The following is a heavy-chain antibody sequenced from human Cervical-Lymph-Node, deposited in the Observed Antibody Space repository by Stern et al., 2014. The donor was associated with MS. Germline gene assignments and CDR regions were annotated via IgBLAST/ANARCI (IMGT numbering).Heavy chain of an antibody. V-gene: IGHV1-69*01. CDR2: IIPIFGSS. J-gene: IGHJ4*02. CDR3: ASLAVAAIQPNN. Sequence: QVQLVQSGAEVKKPGSSVKVSCKASGGTFSTYPISWVRQAPGQGLEWMGGIIPIFGSSNYAQKCQGRVTISADESTRTAYMELSSLRSEDSAVYYCASLAVAAIQPNNWGQGTQVTVSS. CDR1: GGTFSTYP. D-gene: IGHD6-19*01.